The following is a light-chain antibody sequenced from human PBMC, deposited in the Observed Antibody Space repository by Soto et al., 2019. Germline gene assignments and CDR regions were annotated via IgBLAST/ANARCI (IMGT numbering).Light chain of an antibody. CDR2: DAS. J-gene: IGKJ3*01. V-gene: IGKV3-20*01. CDR3: QEYGSSPFT. CDR1: QSVTSNY. Sequence: DIVLTQSPGTLSLSPGERATLSCRASQSVTSNYLAWHQQKHGQAPRLLIYDASTRATGIPDRFSGRGSGTDFTLTISRLEAEDVAVYYCQEYGSSPFTFGPGTKVDIK.